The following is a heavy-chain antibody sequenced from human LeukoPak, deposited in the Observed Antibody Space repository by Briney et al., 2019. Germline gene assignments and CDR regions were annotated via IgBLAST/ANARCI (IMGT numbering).Heavy chain of an antibody. J-gene: IGHJ4*02. CDR3: ARDGPGYSFDH. V-gene: IGHV3-48*03. CDR2: ISTSGSTI. Sequence: PGGSLRLSCAASGFTFSSYETKWVRQAPGKGLEWVSCISTSGSTIYYADSVKGRFTMSRDNARNSLYLQMNSLRAEDTAVYYCARDGPGYSFDHWGQGTLVTVSS. CDR1: GFTFSSYE. D-gene: IGHD5-18*01.